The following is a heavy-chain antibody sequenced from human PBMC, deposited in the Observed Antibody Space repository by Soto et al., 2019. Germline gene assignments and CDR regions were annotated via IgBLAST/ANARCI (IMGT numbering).Heavy chain of an antibody. CDR3: ATRGGGSYPYYFDY. J-gene: IGHJ4*02. V-gene: IGHV4-34*01. CDR2: INHRDRGST. D-gene: IGHD1-26*01. CDR1: GGSFSGYY. Sequence: QVQLQQWGAGLLKPSETLSLTCAVYGGSFSGYYWTWIRQPPGKGLEWIGEINHRDRGSTNYNPSLKSSGTLSVDTSNNLFSLKLRSVPAADTAVYYCATRGGGSYPYYFDYWGQGTLVTVSS.